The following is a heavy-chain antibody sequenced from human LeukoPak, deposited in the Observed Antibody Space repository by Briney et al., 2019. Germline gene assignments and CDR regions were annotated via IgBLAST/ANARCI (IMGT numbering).Heavy chain of an antibody. CDR3: ARDLSLYDSIPDAFDI. V-gene: IGHV3-21*01. CDR2: ISSSSSYI. CDR1: GFTFRAYS. D-gene: IGHD3-22*01. J-gene: IGHJ3*02. Sequence: PGGSLRLSCAASGFTFRAYSMNWVRQAPGKGLEGVSSISSSSSYIYYAASVKGRFTISRDNAKNSLYLQMNSLRADDTAVYFCARDLSLYDSIPDAFDIWGQGTMVTVSS.